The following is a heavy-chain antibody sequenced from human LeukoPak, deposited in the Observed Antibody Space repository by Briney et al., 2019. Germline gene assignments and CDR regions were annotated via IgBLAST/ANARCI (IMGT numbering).Heavy chain of an antibody. V-gene: IGHV3-72*01. Sequence: GGSLRLSCAASGFTFSDHYMDWVRQAPGKGLEWVGRIRNKANSYTTEYAASVKGRFTVSRDNSKNSLYLQVNSLKTEDTAVYYCVGGAVYYFDCWGQGTLVTVSS. CDR2: IRNKANSYTT. CDR1: GFTFSDHY. CDR3: VGGAVYYFDC. J-gene: IGHJ4*02.